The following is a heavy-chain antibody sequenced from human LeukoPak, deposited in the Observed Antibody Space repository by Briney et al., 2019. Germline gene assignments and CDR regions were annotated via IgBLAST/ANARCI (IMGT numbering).Heavy chain of an antibody. J-gene: IGHJ1*01. CDR3: ARDTDYYGSGRHGYFDH. CDR2: LYSGGST. D-gene: IGHD3-10*01. V-gene: IGHV3-66*01. Sequence: PGVSLRLSCAASGLTISNNFMGWVPQAPGKGREWVSLLYSGGSTYSADSVKGRFTISRDNSKNTLHLQMNSLRVEDTAVYYCARDTDYYGSGRHGYFDHWGQGTLVTVSS. CDR1: GLTISNNF.